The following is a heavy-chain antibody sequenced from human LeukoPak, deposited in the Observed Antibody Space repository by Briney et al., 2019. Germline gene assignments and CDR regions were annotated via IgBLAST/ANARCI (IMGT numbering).Heavy chain of an antibody. Sequence: GGSLRLSCAGSGFTFTNYWMSWVRQVPGKGLEWVANIKQDGSEKYYMDSVKGRFTISRDNAKNTLDLQMSSLRAEDTAVYYCARHLTYGGWNLWGQGTLVTVSS. CDR1: GFTFTNYW. CDR2: IKQDGSEK. D-gene: IGHD4-23*01. J-gene: IGHJ5*02. V-gene: IGHV3-7*02. CDR3: ARHLTYGGWNL.